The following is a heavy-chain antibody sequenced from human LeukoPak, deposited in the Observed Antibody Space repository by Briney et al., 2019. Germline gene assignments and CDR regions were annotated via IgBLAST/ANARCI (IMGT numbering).Heavy chain of an antibody. CDR2: ISAYNGNT. CDR3: ARDKSGYPVDY. CDR1: GYTFTSYG. J-gene: IGHJ4*02. V-gene: IGHV1-18*01. D-gene: IGHD3-3*01. Sequence: ASVTVSCMASGYTFTSYGICWVRQAPGQGLEWMGWISAYNGNTNYAQKLQGRVTMTTDTSTSTAYMELRSLRSDDTAVYYCARDKSGYPVDYWGQGTLVTVSS.